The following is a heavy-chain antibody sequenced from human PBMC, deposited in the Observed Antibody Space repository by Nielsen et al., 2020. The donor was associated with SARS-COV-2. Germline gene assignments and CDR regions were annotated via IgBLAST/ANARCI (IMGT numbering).Heavy chain of an antibody. Sequence: GESLKISCSASGFIFSTYAMHWVRQAPGKGLEHVSGINSHGGSTFYTNSVRGRFTISRDESKDTVYLQMNSLGDEDTAVYYCAKAFRSSDWVRAAADFWGQGTLVTVSS. V-gene: IGHV3-64*04. CDR2: INSHGGST. J-gene: IGHJ4*02. CDR1: GFIFSTYA. CDR3: AKAFRSSDWVRAAADF. D-gene: IGHD6-25*01.